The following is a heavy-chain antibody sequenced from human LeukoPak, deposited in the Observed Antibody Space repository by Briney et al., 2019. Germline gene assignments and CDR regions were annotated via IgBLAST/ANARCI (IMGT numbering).Heavy chain of an antibody. Sequence: GGSLRLSCAASGFPFNTYAIHWVRQAPGKGLEYVAGISSNGDNTDFADSAKGRFTISRDNSKSTLFLQMNSLRAEDTAVYFCARDSALLGVAFDLWGQGTVVTVSS. CDR3: ARDSALLGVAFDL. D-gene: IGHD2-15*01. CDR2: ISSNGDNT. V-gene: IGHV3-64D*06. J-gene: IGHJ3*01. CDR1: GFPFNTYA.